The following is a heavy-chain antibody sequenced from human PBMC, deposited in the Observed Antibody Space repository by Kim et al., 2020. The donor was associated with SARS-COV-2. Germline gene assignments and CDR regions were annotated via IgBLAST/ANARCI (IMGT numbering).Heavy chain of an antibody. V-gene: IGHV4-31*03. Sequence: SETLSLTCTVSGGSISSGGYYWSWIRQHPGKGLEWIGYIYYSGSTYYNPSLKSRVTISVDTSKNQFSLKLSSVTAADTAVYYCARHAAEYCSGGSCYNNWFDPWGQGTLVTVSS. CDR1: GGSISSGGYY. D-gene: IGHD2-15*01. J-gene: IGHJ5*02. CDR3: ARHAAEYCSGGSCYNNWFDP. CDR2: IYYSGST.